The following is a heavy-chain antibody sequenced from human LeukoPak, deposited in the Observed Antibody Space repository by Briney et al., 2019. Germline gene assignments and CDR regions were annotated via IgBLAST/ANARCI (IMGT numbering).Heavy chain of an antibody. J-gene: IGHJ6*03. Sequence: TSETLSLTCAVYGGSFSGYYWSWIRQPPGKGLEWIGEINHSGSTNYNPSLKSRVTISVDTSKNQFSLKLSSVTATDTAVYYCARHGNCSSTSCYIYYYYYMDVWGKGTTVTVSS. CDR3: ARHGNCSSTSCYIYYYYYMDV. CDR2: INHSGST. D-gene: IGHD2-2*02. V-gene: IGHV4-34*01. CDR1: GGSFSGYY.